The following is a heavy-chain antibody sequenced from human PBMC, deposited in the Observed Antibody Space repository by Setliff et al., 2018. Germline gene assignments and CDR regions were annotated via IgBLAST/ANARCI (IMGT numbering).Heavy chain of an antibody. CDR3: ARAKGTTMATQYFDY. CDR1: GFTFSTYS. D-gene: IGHD3-10*01. V-gene: IGHV3-21*01. J-gene: IGHJ4*02. CDR2: ISPSSSHI. Sequence: GGSLRLSCAASGFTFSTYSLIWVRQAPGTGLEWVSSISPSSSHIYYADSAEGRFTISRDNAENSLYLQLNSLRAEDTAVYYCARAKGTTMATQYFDYWGQGTLVTVSS.